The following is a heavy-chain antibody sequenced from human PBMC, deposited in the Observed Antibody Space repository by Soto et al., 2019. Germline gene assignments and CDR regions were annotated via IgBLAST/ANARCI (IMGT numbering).Heavy chain of an antibody. Sequence: GGSLRLSCAASGFTFSDYYMSWIRQAPGKGLEWVSYISSSSSYTNYADSVKGRFTISRDNAKNSLYLQMNSLRAEDTAVYYCARDLVVVPAATAYYYGMDVWGQGTTVTVSS. V-gene: IGHV3-11*06. CDR2: ISSSSSYT. CDR3: ARDLVVVPAATAYYYGMDV. J-gene: IGHJ6*02. CDR1: GFTFSDYY. D-gene: IGHD2-2*01.